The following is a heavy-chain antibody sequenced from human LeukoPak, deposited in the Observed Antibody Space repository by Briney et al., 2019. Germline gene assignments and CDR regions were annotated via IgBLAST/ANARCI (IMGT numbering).Heavy chain of an antibody. D-gene: IGHD1-26*01. CDR1: GFTFSSYS. V-gene: IGHV3-48*02. CDR2: ITASGTVM. Sequence: GGSLRLSCAASGFTFSSYSMNWVRQAPGKGLEWVSHITASGTVMFYADSVKGRFTISRDNAKNSLYLQMNSLRDEDTAVYYCASSGSYRFDYWGQGTLVTVSS. J-gene: IGHJ4*02. CDR3: ASSGSYRFDY.